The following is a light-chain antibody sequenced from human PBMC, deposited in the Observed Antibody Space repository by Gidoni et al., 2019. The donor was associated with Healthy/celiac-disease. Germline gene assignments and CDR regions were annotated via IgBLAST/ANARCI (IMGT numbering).Light chain of an antibody. J-gene: IGKJ3*01. CDR3: MQDLQTPFT. CDR2: LGS. Sequence: DIVMTQSPLSLPVTPGEPASISCRSSQSLLHSNGYNYLDWYLQKPGPSPQLLIYLGSNRASGVPDRFSGSGSGTDFTLKISRVEAEDVGVYYCMQDLQTPFTFGPGTKVDIK. V-gene: IGKV2-28*01. CDR1: QSLLHSNGYNY.